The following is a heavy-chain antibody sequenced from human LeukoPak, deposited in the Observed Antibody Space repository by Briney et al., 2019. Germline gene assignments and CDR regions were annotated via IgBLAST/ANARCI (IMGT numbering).Heavy chain of an antibody. V-gene: IGHV3-30*18. J-gene: IGHJ4*02. CDR2: ISYDGSNK. CDR3: AKDSGGSGFDY. Sequence: PGRSLRLSCAASGFTFSSYGMHWVRQAPGKGLEWVAVISYDGSNKYYADSVKGRFTISRDNSKNTLYLQMNSLRAEDTAVYYCAKDSGGSGFDYWGQGTLVTVSS. CDR1: GFTFSSYG. D-gene: IGHD1-26*01.